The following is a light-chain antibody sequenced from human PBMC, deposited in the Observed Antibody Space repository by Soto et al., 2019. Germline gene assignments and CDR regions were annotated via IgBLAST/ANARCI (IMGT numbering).Light chain of an antibody. CDR2: AAS. J-gene: IGKJ5*01. Sequence: DIQMTQSPSSLSASVGDTVTFTCRASQSISEYLNWYQQKPGKAPRLLIYAASNLDNGVPSRFSGSGSGTTFTLTIRSLQPEDFATYYCQQSYSTPHFGQGTRLEIK. CDR3: QQSYSTPH. CDR1: QSISEY. V-gene: IGKV1-39*01.